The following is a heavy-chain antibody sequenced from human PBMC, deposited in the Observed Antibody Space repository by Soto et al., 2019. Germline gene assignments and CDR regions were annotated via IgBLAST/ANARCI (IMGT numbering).Heavy chain of an antibody. D-gene: IGHD3-22*01. CDR2: IGGSGNSI. J-gene: IGHJ4*02. V-gene: IGHV3-11*01. CDR3: ARVGSSGYLVDY. CDR1: GFTFSDYY. Sequence: PGGSLRLSCAASGFTFSDYYMTWFRQAPGKGLEWVSYIGGSGNSIYYADSVKGRFTISRDNAKKSLDLQMNSLRAEDTAVYYCARVGSSGYLVDYWGQGTPVTVSS.